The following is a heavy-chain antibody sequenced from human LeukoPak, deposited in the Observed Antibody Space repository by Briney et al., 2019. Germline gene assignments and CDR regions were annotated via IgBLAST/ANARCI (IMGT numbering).Heavy chain of an antibody. Sequence: GGSLRLSCAASGFTFSSYGMHWVRQAPGKGLEWVAFIQYDGSNKYYADSVKGRFTISRDNSKNTLYLQMNSLRAEDTAVYYCTTDKGHDYGAYRFDYWGQGTLVTVSS. D-gene: IGHD4-17*01. CDR2: IQYDGSNK. CDR3: TTDKGHDYGAYRFDY. CDR1: GFTFSSYG. V-gene: IGHV3-30*02. J-gene: IGHJ4*02.